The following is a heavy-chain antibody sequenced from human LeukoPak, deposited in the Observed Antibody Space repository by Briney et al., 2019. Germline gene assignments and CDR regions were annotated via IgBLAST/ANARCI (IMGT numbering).Heavy chain of an antibody. CDR2: IRHREYGGTA. V-gene: IGHV3-49*03. Sequence: GGSLRLSCATSGFNFGVVAMDWIRQAPGKGLEWVGFIRHREYGGTAEYAAAVNGRFDISRDDSKSIVYPQMNDLRTEDTGVYYCARDRAGDVDYWGLGTLVAVSS. CDR3: ARDRAGDVDY. J-gene: IGHJ4*02. CDR1: GFNFGVVA.